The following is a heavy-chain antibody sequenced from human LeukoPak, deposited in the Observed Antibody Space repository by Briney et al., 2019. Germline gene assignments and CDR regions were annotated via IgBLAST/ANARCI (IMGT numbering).Heavy chain of an antibody. D-gene: IGHD3-10*01. V-gene: IGHV1-3*01. J-gene: IGHJ4*02. CDR3: ATEYYYGPFDY. CDR1: GYTFTSYG. Sequence: ASVKVSCKASGYTFTSYGISWVRQAPGQGLEWMGWINAGNGNTKYSQKFQGRVTITRDTSASTAYMELSSLRSEDTAVYYCATEYYYGPFDYWGQGTLVTVSS. CDR2: INAGNGNT.